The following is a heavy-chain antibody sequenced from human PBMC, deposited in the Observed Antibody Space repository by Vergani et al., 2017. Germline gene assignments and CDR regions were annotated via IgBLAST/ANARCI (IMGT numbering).Heavy chain of an antibody. CDR3: ARHWAVVAANNWFDP. D-gene: IGHD2-15*01. V-gene: IGHV4-4*07. Sequence: QVQLQVSGPGLVKPSETLSLTCTVSGGSISSYYWSWIRQPAGKGLEWIGRIYTSGSTNYNPSLKSRVTMSVDTSKNQFSLKLSSVTAADTAVYYCARHWAVVAANNWFDPWGQGTLVTVSS. J-gene: IGHJ5*02. CDR2: IYTSGST. CDR1: GGSISSYY.